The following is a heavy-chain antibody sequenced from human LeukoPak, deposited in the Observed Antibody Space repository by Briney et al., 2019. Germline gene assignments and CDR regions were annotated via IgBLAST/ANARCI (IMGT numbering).Heavy chain of an antibody. CDR2: ISAYNGNT. J-gene: IGHJ5*02. V-gene: IGHV1-18*01. CDR1: GYTFTSYG. D-gene: IGHD6-19*01. CDR3: ARDLSIAVADHNWFDP. Sequence: ASVKVSCKASGYTFTSYGISWVRQAPGQGLEWMGWISAYNGNTNYAQKLQGRVTMTTDTSTSTAYMELRSLRSDDTAVYYCARDLSIAVADHNWFDPWGQGTLVTVSS.